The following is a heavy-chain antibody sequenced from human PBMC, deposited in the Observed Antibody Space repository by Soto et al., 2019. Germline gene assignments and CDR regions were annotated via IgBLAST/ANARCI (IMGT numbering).Heavy chain of an antibody. V-gene: IGHV3-21*06. Sequence: GGSLRLSCAASGFIFSGYAINWVRQAPGQGLGWVSCISVGSNYIYYADSVKGRFTISRDNAKNSVYLQMSSLRAEDTAVYYCARDLNWSYALDAFDIWGQGTMVTVSS. J-gene: IGHJ3*02. D-gene: IGHD1-7*01. CDR1: GFIFSGYA. CDR3: ARDLNWSYALDAFDI. CDR2: ISVGSNYI.